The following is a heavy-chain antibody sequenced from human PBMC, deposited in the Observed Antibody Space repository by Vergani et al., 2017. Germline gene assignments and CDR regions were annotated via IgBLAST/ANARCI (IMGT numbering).Heavy chain of an antibody. CDR2: IYYSGST. V-gene: IGHV4-39*01. CDR3: ARSSGGNYYXSSGYFASSAPGDWYFDL. J-gene: IGHJ2*01. Sequence: QVQLQESGPGLVKPSETLSLTCTVSGGSISSSSYYWGWIRQPPGKGLEWIGSIYYSGSTYYNPSLKSRVSISVDTSKNQFSLKLSSVTAADTAVYYCARSSGGNYYXSSGYFASSAPGDWYFDLWGRGTLVTVSS. D-gene: IGHD3-22*01. CDR1: GGSISSSSYY.